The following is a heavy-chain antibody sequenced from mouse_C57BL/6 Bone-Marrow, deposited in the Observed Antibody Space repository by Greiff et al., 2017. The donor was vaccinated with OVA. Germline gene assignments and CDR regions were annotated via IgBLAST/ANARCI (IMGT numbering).Heavy chain of an antibody. CDR3: TRGYYWFAY. Sequence: EVKLVESGAGLVKPGGSLKLSCAASGFTFSSYAMSWVRQTPEKRLEWVAYISSGGDYIYYADTVKGRFTISRDNARNTLYLQMSSLKSEDTAMYYCTRGYYWFAYWGQGTLVTVSA. CDR1: GFTFSSYA. D-gene: IGHD1-1*01. CDR2: ISSGGDYI. J-gene: IGHJ3*01. V-gene: IGHV5-9-1*02.